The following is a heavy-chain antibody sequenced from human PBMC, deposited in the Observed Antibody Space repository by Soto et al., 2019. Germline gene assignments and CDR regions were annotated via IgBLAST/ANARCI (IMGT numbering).Heavy chain of an antibody. V-gene: IGHV1-18*04. Sequence: ASVKVSCKASGYTFTSYGISWVRQAPGQGLEWMGWISAYNGNTNYAQKLQGRVTMTTDTSASTAYMELRSLRSDDTAVYYCARDPIAVAGTQGWFDPWGQGTLVTVSS. CDR3: ARDPIAVAGTQGWFDP. D-gene: IGHD6-19*01. CDR2: ISAYNGNT. J-gene: IGHJ5*02. CDR1: GYTFTSYG.